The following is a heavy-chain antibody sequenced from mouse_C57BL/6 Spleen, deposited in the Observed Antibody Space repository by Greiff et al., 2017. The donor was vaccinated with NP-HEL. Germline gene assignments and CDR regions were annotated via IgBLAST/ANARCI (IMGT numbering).Heavy chain of an antibody. D-gene: IGHD1-1*01. CDR2: IDPSDSYT. J-gene: IGHJ1*03. CDR1: GYTFTSYW. V-gene: IGHV1-69*01. CDR3: ARREIYYYGSSFYWYFDV. Sequence: QDQLQQPGAELVMPGASVKLSCKASGYTFTSYWMHWVKQRPGQGLEWIGEIDPSDSYTNYNQKFKGKSTLTVDKSSSTAYMQLSSLTSEDSAVYYCARREIYYYGSSFYWYFDVWGTGTTVTVSS.